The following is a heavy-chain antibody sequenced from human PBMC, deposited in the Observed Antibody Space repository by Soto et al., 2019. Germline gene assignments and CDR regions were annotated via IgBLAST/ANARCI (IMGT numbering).Heavy chain of an antibody. CDR3: ARDRWLDP. CDR1: GGSISTYY. J-gene: IGHJ5*02. CDR2: IYYTGTT. V-gene: IGHV4-59*01. Sequence: SETLSLTCTVSGGSISTYYWSWIRQPPGRGLEWIGYIYYTGTTNYNPSLESRVTISIDTSKNQFSLKLSSVTAADTAVYYCARDRWLDPWGQGTLVTVSS.